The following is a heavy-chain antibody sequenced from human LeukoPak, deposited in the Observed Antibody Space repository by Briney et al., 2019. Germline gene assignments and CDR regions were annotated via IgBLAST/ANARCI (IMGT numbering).Heavy chain of an antibody. Sequence: GSLRLSCAASGFTFSSYSMNWVRQAPGKGLEWVSSISSSSSYIYYADSVKGRFTISRDNAKNSLYLQMNSLRAEDTAVYYCAREGNDDAFDIWGQGTMVTVSS. CDR3: AREGNDDAFDI. CDR1: GFTFSSYS. J-gene: IGHJ3*02. CDR2: ISSSSSYI. V-gene: IGHV3-21*01.